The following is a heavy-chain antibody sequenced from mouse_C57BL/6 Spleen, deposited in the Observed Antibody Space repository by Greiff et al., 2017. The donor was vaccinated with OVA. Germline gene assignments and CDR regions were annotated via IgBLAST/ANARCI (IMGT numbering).Heavy chain of an antibody. CDR2: IWSGGST. D-gene: IGHD4-1*01. V-gene: IGHV2-2*01. CDR3: ARGRTGTWFDY. Sequence: QVQLKESGPGLVQPSQSLSITCTVSGFSLTSYGVHWVRQSPGKGLEWLGVIWSGGSTDYNAAFISRLSISKDNSKSQVFFKMNSPQADDTAIYYCARGRTGTWFDYWGQGTTLTVSS. CDR1: GFSLTSYG. J-gene: IGHJ2*01.